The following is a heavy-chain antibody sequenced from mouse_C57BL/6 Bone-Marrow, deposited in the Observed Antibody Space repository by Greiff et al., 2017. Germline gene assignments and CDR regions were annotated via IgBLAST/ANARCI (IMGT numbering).Heavy chain of an antibody. J-gene: IGHJ3*01. D-gene: IGHD2-4*01. CDR3: ARKGIYDYDGGFAY. V-gene: IGHV1-69*01. CDR2: IDPSDSYT. Sequence: QVQLKQPGAELVMPGASVKLSCKASGYTFTSYWMHWVKQRPGQGLEWIGEIDPSDSYTNYNHKFKGKSTLTVDKSSSTAYMQLSSLTSEDSAVYYCARKGIYDYDGGFAYWGQGTLVTVSA. CDR1: GYTFTSYW.